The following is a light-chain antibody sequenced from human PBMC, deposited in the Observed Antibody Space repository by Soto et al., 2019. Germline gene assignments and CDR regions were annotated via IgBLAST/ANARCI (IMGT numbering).Light chain of an antibody. J-gene: IGKJ1*01. V-gene: IGKV3-20*01. CDR2: GVS. Sequence: EIVLTQSPGTQSLSPGERATLSCRASQSVRSSYLAWYQQKLGQAPRLLIYGVSNRATSIPDRFSGSGSGTDFTLTISRLESEDFAVYYCQQYGTSPRTFGQGTKVEIK. CDR3: QQYGTSPRT. CDR1: QSVRSSY.